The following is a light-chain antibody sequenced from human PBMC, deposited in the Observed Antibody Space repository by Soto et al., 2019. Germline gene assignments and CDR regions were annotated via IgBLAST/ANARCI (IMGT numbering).Light chain of an antibody. V-gene: IGKV3-20*01. J-gene: IGKJ2*01. CDR2: GAS. Sequence: EIVLTQSPGTLSLSPGERATLSCRASQSVRSSYLAWYQQKPGQAPRLLINGASSRATGIPDRFSGSGSGTDFTLTISRLEPEDFAVYHCQQYGNSPYTFGQGTKLEIK. CDR3: QQYGNSPYT. CDR1: QSVRSSY.